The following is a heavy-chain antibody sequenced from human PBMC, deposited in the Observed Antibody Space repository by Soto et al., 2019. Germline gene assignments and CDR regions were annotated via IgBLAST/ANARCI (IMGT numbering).Heavy chain of an antibody. CDR1: GGTFSRDA. CDR3: ARGHGGLTDNWKWYFHCLEV. V-gene: IGHV1-69*06. D-gene: IGHD1-1*01. CDR2: IIPMYGTP. J-gene: IGHJ6*03. Sequence: QAQLVQSGAEVKKSGSSVKVSCKAFGGTFSRDAFSCVRQAPGQGLEWMGGIIPMYGTPIYAQKLQGRVTISADRATNTPYVELSSLRSEDTALYYCARGHGGLTDNWKWYFHCLEVWGRGTAVTVS.